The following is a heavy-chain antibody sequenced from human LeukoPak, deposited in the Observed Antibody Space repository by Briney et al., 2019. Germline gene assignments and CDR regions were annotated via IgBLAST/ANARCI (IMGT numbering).Heavy chain of an antibody. J-gene: IGHJ4*02. CDR1: GFTFSSYW. CDR3: ASCYYVWGSYRLKGGFDY. CDR2: IKHDGSET. Sequence: PGGSLRLSCAASGFTFSSYWMSWVRQAPGKGLEWVASIKHDGSETKYVDSVKGRFTISRDTAKNSLYLQMNSLRAEDTAVYYCASCYYVWGSYRLKGGFDYWGQGTLVTVSS. V-gene: IGHV3-7*01. D-gene: IGHD3-16*02.